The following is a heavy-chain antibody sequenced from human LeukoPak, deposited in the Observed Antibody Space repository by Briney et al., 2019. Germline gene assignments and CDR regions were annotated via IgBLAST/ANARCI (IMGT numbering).Heavy chain of an antibody. V-gene: IGHV1-2*02. J-gene: IGHJ4*02. CDR3: ARSPHILTGENFDY. D-gene: IGHD3-9*01. CDR2: INPNHGDT. CDR1: GYTFTSYY. Sequence: PAASVKVSCKASGYTFTSYYMHWVRQAPGQGLEWMGWINPNHGDTNYAQKFQDRVSMTRDTSISTAYMHLSRLRSADTAVYYCARSPHILTGENFDYWGQGTLLTVSS.